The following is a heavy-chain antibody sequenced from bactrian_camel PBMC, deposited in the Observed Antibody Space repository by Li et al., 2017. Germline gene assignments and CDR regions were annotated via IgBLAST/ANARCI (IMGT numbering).Heavy chain of an antibody. CDR2: IDSAGII. D-gene: IGHD4*01. CDR1: GYTYNWYC. CDR3: AAGTVKGVWFRASDYSY. J-gene: IGHJ4*01. Sequence: HVQLVESGGGSVQAGGSLRLSCVVSGYTYNWYCIGWFRQAPGKEREGVAAIDSAGIITYADSVTGRFTVSLDNAKSVMYLEMNALKREDTAVYYCAAGTVKGVWFRASDYSYWGQGTQVTVS. V-gene: IGHV3S53*01.